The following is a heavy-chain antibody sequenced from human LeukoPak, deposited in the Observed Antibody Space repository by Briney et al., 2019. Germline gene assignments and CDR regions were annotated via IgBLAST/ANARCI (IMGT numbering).Heavy chain of an antibody. J-gene: IGHJ4*02. V-gene: IGHV3-23*01. CDR2: ISGSGGST. CDR3: AKDGLTYYDILTGYFYKYYFDY. CDR1: GFTFSSYA. Sequence: PGGSLRLSCAASGFTFSSYAMSWVRQAPGKGLEWVSAISGSGGSTYYADSVKGRFTISRDNSKNTLYLQMNSLRAEDTAVCYCAKDGLTYYDILTGYFYKYYFDYWGQGTLVTVSS. D-gene: IGHD3-9*01.